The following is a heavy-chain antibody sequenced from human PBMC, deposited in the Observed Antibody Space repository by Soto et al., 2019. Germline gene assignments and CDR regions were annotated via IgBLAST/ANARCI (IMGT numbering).Heavy chain of an antibody. Sequence: SETLSLTCTVSGGSISSYYWSWIRQPPGKGLEWIGYIYYSGSTNYNPSLKSRVTISVDTSKNQFSLKLSSVTAADTAVYYCARESSSIAAAGSLDYWGQGTLVTVSS. V-gene: IGHV4-59*01. J-gene: IGHJ4*02. CDR3: ARESSSIAAAGSLDY. D-gene: IGHD6-13*01. CDR2: IYYSGST. CDR1: GGSISSYY.